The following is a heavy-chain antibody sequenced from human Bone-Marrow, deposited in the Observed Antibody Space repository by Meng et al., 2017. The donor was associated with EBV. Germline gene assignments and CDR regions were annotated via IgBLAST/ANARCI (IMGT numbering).Heavy chain of an antibody. V-gene: IGHV3-23*01. J-gene: IGHJ4*02. CDR3: APEEWELPNFDY. CDR1: GFTFSSYA. CDR2: ISGSGGST. Sequence: EGQVSELGGGLLRAGGSVTLSFSASGFTFSSYASSWVRQAPGKGLEWVSAISGSGGSTYYADSVKGRFTISRDNSKNTLYLQMNSLRAEDTAVYYCAPEEWELPNFDYWGQGTLVTVSS. D-gene: IGHD1-26*01.